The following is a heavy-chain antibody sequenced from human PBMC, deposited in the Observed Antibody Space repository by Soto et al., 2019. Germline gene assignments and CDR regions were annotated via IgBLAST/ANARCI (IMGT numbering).Heavy chain of an antibody. J-gene: IGHJ6*03. CDR2: ISSSGSTI. CDR1: GFTFSDYY. Sequence: PGGSLRLSCAASGFTFSDYYISWIRQAPGKGLEWVSYISSSGSTIYYADSVKGRFTISRDNAKNSLYLQMNSLRAEDTAVYYCATSSGGSRYYYYYYMDVWGKGTTVTVSS. CDR3: ATSSGGSRYYYYYYMDV. D-gene: IGHD2-15*01. V-gene: IGHV3-11*01.